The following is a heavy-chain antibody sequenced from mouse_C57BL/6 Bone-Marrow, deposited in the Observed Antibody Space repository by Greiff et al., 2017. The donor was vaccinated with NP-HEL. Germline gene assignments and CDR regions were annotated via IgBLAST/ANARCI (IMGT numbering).Heavy chain of an antibody. CDR1: GYTFTSYW. V-gene: IGHV1-55*01. CDR2: IYPGSGST. Sequence: QVQLQQPGAELVKPGASVKLSCKASGYTFTSYWITWVKQRPGQGLEWIGDIYPGSGSTNYNETFKSKATLTVDTSSSTAYMQLSRLTSEDSAVYYGARYDGYYYAMDYWGQGTSVTVSS. CDR3: ARYDGYYYAMDY. D-gene: IGHD2-3*01. J-gene: IGHJ4*01.